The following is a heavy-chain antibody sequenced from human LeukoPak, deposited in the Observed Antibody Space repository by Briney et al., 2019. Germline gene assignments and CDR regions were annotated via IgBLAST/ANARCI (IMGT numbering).Heavy chain of an antibody. J-gene: IGHJ6*03. CDR2: IIPIFGTA. CDR1: GGTFSSYA. D-gene: IGHD3-3*01. Sequence: GASVKVSCKASGGTFSSYAISWVRQAPGQGLEWMGVIIPIFGTANYAQKFQGRVTITTDESTSTAYMELSSLRSEDTAVYYCARVRFLEWPRPPFYMDVWGKGTTVTVSS. CDR3: ARVRFLEWPRPPFYMDV. V-gene: IGHV1-69*05.